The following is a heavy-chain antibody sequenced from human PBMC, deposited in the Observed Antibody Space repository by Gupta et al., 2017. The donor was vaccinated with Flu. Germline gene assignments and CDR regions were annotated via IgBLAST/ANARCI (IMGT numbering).Heavy chain of an antibody. D-gene: IGHD2-15*01. Sequence: QVRLVQSGAEVKKPGASVRVSCKASDNTFTTNGISWVRQAPGQGLEWLGWISPQGNTNYAQSLQGRVTMTITKSTRTAYMELRSLRSDDTAVYYCAREGGSCTGGSCYRRLDYWGQGTLVTVSS. CDR2: ISPQGNT. V-gene: IGHV1-18*01. J-gene: IGHJ4*02. CDR1: DNTFTTNG. CDR3: AREGGSCTGGSCYRRLDY.